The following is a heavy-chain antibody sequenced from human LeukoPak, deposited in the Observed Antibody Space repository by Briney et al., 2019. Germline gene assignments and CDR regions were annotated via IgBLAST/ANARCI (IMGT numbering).Heavy chain of an antibody. Sequence: GASVKVSCKASGYTFTGYYMHWVRQAPGQGLEWMGWINPNSGGTNYAQKFQGRVTMTRDTSISTAYMELSRLRSDDTAVYYCARESIAARRYYYYYYMDVWGKGTTVTVSS. CDR2: INPNSGGT. CDR1: GYTFTGYY. V-gene: IGHV1-2*02. CDR3: ARESIAARRYYYYYYMDV. D-gene: IGHD6-6*01. J-gene: IGHJ6*03.